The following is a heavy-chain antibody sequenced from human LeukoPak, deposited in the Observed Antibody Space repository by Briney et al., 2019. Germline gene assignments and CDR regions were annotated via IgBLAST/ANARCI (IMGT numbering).Heavy chain of an antibody. J-gene: IGHJ4*02. Sequence: GGSLRLSCAASGFTFSSYAMHWVRQAPGKGLEWVAVISYDGSNKYYADSVKGRFTISRDNSKNTLYLQMNSLRDEDTAVYYCARDPTYGSSTWYDFDYWGQGTLVTVSS. CDR1: GFTFSSYA. D-gene: IGHD6-13*01. CDR3: ARDPTYGSSTWYDFDY. V-gene: IGHV3-30-3*01. CDR2: ISYDGSNK.